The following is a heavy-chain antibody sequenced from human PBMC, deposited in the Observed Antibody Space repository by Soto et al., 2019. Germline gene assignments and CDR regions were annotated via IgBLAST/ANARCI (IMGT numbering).Heavy chain of an antibody. V-gene: IGHV3-48*01. Sequence: EVQLVESGGDLVQPGGSLRLSCAASGFTFSTYSMNWVRQAPVKGLEWVSSISSSSTIYYADSVKSRFTISRDNVQNSRYLQMQSMRAEDTAVYYCARERCSGWTFDYWGQGTLVTVSS. CDR3: ARERCSGWTFDY. J-gene: IGHJ4*02. CDR2: ISSSSTI. D-gene: IGHD6-19*01. CDR1: GFTFSTYS.